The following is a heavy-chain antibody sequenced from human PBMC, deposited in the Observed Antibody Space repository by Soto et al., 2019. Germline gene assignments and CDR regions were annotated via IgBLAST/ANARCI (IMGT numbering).Heavy chain of an antibody. Sequence: QVQLVQSGAEVKKPGASVKVSCKASGYVFTSYYLHCARQAPGQGLEGMGWINPNTGDTYYARNFERRITLTRHTSTNTASMELWNLRSADTAVYYCLGGVATTGHYYGFDVWGQGTAVNVSS. J-gene: IGHJ6*02. CDR2: INPNTGDT. D-gene: IGHD5-12*01. V-gene: IGHV1-2*02. CDR1: GYVFTSYY. CDR3: LGGVATTGHYYGFDV.